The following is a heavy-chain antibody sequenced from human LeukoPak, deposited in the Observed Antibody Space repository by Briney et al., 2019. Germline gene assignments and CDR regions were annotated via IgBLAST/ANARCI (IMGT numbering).Heavy chain of an antibody. CDR3: ARDKEPLTMVRGDTMGY. J-gene: IGHJ4*02. D-gene: IGHD3-10*01. CDR2: IYYSGST. CDR1: GGSISSYY. V-gene: IGHV4-59*01. Sequence: SETLSLTCTVSGGSISSYYWSWIRQPPGKGLEWIGYIYYSGSTNYNPSLKSRVTISVDTSKNQFSLKLSSVTAADTAVYYCARDKEPLTMVRGDTMGYWGQGTLVTVSS.